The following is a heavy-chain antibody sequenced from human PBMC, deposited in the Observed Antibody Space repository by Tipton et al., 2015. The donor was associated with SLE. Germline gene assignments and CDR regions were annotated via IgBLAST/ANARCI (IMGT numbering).Heavy chain of an antibody. V-gene: IGHV4-39*01. D-gene: IGHD6-19*01. CDR2: IYYSGGT. Sequence: LSLTCTVSGGSISSSGYYWGWIRQPPGKGLEWFGRIYYSGGTYYKPSLKSRVTISVDTSKNQCSLKLSSVTAADTAVYYCARIGADESSGWYGFDDWGQGTLVTVSS. CDR3: ARIGADESSGWYGFDD. J-gene: IGHJ4*02. CDR1: GGSISSSGYY.